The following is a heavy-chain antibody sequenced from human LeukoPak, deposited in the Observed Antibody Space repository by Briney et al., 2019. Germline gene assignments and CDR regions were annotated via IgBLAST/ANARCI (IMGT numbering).Heavy chain of an antibody. V-gene: IGHV3-30*18. D-gene: IGHD5-12*01. Sequence: GGSLRLSCAASGFTFSSYGMHWVRQAPGKGLEWVAVISYDGHNEYYADSEKGRFTISRDNSKNTVLLQMNSLRVEDTAVYYCAKGIGYGGMDVWGQGTTLIVSS. CDR1: GFTFSSYG. CDR3: AKGIGYGGMDV. J-gene: IGHJ6*02. CDR2: ISYDGHNE.